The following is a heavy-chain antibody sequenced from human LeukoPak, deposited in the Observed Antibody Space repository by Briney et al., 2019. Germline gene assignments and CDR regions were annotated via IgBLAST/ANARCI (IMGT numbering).Heavy chain of an antibody. CDR2: ISSSSTYI. CDR1: GFTFSSYS. Sequence: GGSLRLSCAASGFTFSSYSMNWVRQAPGKGLEWVSYISSSSTYIYYADSVKGRFTVSRDNAQNSLHLQMNSLRAEDTAVYYCAKDRPWFDPWGQGTLVTVSS. V-gene: IGHV3-21*04. CDR3: AKDRPWFDP. J-gene: IGHJ5*02.